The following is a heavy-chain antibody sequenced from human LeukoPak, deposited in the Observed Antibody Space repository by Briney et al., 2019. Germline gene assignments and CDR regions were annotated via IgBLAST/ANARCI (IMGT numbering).Heavy chain of an antibody. CDR1: GLNFSSYG. D-gene: IGHD4-17*01. V-gene: IGHV3-33*06. Sequence: PGGALRLSCAASGLNFSSYGMHWVRQAPGKGLEWVDLIWYDGSNKYYADSVKGRFTISRDNSKNTLYLQMNSLRAEDTAVYYCAKDPTTEPFVWGQGTLVTVSS. CDR3: AKDPTTEPFV. CDR2: IWYDGSNK. J-gene: IGHJ4*02.